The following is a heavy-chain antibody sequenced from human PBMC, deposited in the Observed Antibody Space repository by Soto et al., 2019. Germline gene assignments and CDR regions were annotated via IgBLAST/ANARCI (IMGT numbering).Heavy chain of an antibody. V-gene: IGHV4-31*03. Sequence: SETLSLTCTVSGGSISSGGYYWSWIRQHPGKGLEWIGYIYYSGSTYYNPSLKSRVTISVDTSKNQFSLKLSFVTAADTAVYYWARSIPTYYYDSSGYYPYYYYGMDVWGQGTTVTVSS. D-gene: IGHD3-22*01. CDR3: ARSIPTYYYDSSGYYPYYYYGMDV. CDR1: GGSISSGGYY. J-gene: IGHJ6*02. CDR2: IYYSGST.